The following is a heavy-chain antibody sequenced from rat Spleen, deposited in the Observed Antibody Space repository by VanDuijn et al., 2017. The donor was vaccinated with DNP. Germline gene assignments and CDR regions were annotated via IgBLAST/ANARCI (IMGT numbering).Heavy chain of an antibody. Sequence: QVQLKESGPVLVQASETLSLTCTVSGFSLTNYGVIWVRQSPGKGLEWMGVIWNTGGTRYNSALKSRLSISKDTSKSQVFLKMNSRQTDDTAIYYCTRESWGYVMAAWGQGASVTVSS. D-gene: IGHD4-6*01. V-gene: IGHV2S75*01. CDR2: IWNTGGT. J-gene: IGHJ4*01. CDR1: GFSLTNYG. CDR3: TRESWGYVMAA.